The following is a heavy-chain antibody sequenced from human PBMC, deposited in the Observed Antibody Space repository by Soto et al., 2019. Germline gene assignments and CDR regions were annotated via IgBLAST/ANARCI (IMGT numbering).Heavy chain of an antibody. CDR2: ISSSSSTI. CDR1: GFTFSSYS. V-gene: IGHV3-48*01. CDR3: ARDHRRITMVRDYYYMDV. Sequence: GGSLRLSCAASGFTFSSYSMNWVRQAPGKGLEWVSYISSSSSTIYYADSVKGRFTISRDNAKNSLYLQMNSLRAEDTAVYYCARDHRRITMVRDYYYMDVWGKGTTVTVSS. J-gene: IGHJ6*03. D-gene: IGHD3-10*01.